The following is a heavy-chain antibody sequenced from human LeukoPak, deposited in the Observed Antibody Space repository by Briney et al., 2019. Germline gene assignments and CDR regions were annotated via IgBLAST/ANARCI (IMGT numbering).Heavy chain of an antibody. CDR1: GGSISSYY. CDR3: ARVPRGTVTTAWYYYYYMDV. J-gene: IGHJ6*03. D-gene: IGHD4-17*01. CDR2: IYTSGST. Sequence: PSETLSLTCTVSGGSISSYYWSWIRQPPGKGLEWIGYIYTSGSTNYNPSLKSRVTISVDTSKNQFSLKLSSVTAADTAVYYCARVPRGTVTTAWYYYYYMDVWGKGTTVTVSS. V-gene: IGHV4-4*09.